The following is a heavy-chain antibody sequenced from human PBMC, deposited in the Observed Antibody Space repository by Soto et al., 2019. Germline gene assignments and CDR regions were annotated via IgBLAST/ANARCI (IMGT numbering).Heavy chain of an antibody. CDR2: IKPDGSAT. J-gene: IGHJ4*02. D-gene: IGHD3-16*01. CDR1: DFTFRNYW. V-gene: IGHV3-7*03. CDR3: FGGNGGPQ. Sequence: GGSLRLSCATSDFTFRNYWMNWVRQAPGKGLEWVANIKPDGSATNYVDSVKGRFTISRDNVRNSVSLQMNSQRVEDTAVYFCFGGNGGPQWGQGTLVTVSS.